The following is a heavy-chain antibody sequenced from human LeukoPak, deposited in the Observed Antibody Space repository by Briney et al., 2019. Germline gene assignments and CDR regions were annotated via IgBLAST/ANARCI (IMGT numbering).Heavy chain of an antibody. CDR2: INTIGST. CDR3: ARELISSRAAFDT. D-gene: IGHD3-16*02. V-gene: IGHV4-61*02. Sequence: SETLSLTCTVSGGSINSDDYYWSWIRQPAGKGLEWIGRINTIGSTNYNPSLKSRLTISLDTSKNQFSLKLSSLTAADTAVYYCARELISSRAAFDTWGQGTVVTVSS. J-gene: IGHJ3*02. CDR1: GGSINSDDYY.